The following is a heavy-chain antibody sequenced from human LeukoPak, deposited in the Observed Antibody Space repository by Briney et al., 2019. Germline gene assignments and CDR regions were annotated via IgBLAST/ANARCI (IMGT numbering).Heavy chain of an antibody. CDR1: GFTFSSYA. CDR3: AKNRVVYEPPDY. V-gene: IGHV3-30*04. CDR2: ISYDGSNK. D-gene: IGHD2-8*02. J-gene: IGHJ4*02. Sequence: GGSLRLSCAASGFTFSSYAMHWVRQAPGKGLEWVAVISYDGSNKYYADSVKGRFTISRDNSKNTLYLQMNSLRAEDTAVYYCAKNRVVYEPPDYWGQGTLVTVSS.